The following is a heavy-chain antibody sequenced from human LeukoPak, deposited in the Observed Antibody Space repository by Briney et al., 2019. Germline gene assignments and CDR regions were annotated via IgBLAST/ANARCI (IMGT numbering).Heavy chain of an antibody. CDR2: INHNGNVN. CDR3: ARDAGVEDFQH. V-gene: IGHV3-7*01. Sequence: PGGSLRLSCAASGFTFSSYWMNWARQAPGKGLEWVASINHNGNVNYYVDSVKGRFTISRDNAKNSLYLQMNSLKAEDTAVYYCARDAGVEDFQHWGQGTLVTVSS. D-gene: IGHD2-8*01. J-gene: IGHJ1*01. CDR1: GFTFSSYW.